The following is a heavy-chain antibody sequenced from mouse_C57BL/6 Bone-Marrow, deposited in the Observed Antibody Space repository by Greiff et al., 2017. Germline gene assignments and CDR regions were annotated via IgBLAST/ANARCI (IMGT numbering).Heavy chain of an antibody. CDR1: GYTFTSYG. V-gene: IGHV1-81*01. CDR2: IYPRSGNT. Sequence: VKLQQSGAELARPGASVKLSCKASGYTFTSYGISWVKQRTGQGLEWIGEIYPRSGNTYYNEKFKGKATLTADKSSSTAYMELRSLTSEDSAVYFCARPSLLWLKGWYFDVWGTGTTVTVSS. J-gene: IGHJ1*03. CDR3: ARPSLLWLKGWYFDV. D-gene: IGHD2-2*01.